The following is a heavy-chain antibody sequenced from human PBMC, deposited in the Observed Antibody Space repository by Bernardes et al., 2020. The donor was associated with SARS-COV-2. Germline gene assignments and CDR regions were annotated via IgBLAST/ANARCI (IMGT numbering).Heavy chain of an antibody. CDR2: VYDDRT. Sequence: SETLSLTCAVSGVSVVRSRYYWAWIRQSPGKGLEWIGNVYDDRTYYNPSLKRRVYISVDTSTNQFSLTLTSVTAADTAVYYCANGRRGDSTGFESVDIWGQGTMVTVSS. J-gene: IGHJ3*02. V-gene: IGHV4-39*01. D-gene: IGHD6-19*01. CDR3: ANGRRGDSTGFESVDI. CDR1: GVSVVRSRYY.